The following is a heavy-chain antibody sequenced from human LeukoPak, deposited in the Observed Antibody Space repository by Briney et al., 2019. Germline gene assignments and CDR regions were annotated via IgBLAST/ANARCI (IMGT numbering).Heavy chain of an antibody. D-gene: IGHD6-19*01. J-gene: IGHJ4*02. CDR3: ARALSLVPYSSGWYYFDY. Sequence: GRSLRLACAASGFTFSSYGMRWVRQAPGKGREWVAVIWYDGSNKYYADSVKGRFTISRDNSKNTLYLQMNSLRAEDPAVYYCARALSLVPYSSGWYYFDYWGQGTLVTVSS. V-gene: IGHV3-33*01. CDR2: IWYDGSNK. CDR1: GFTFSSYG.